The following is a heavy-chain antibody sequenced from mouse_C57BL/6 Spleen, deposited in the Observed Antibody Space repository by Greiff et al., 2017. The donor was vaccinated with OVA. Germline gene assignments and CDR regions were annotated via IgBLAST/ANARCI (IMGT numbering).Heavy chain of an antibody. CDR2: INYDGSST. CDR1: GFTFSDYY. D-gene: IGHD1-1*01. Sequence: EVHLVESEGGLVQPGSSMKLSCTASGFTFSDYYMAWVRQVPEKGLEWVANINYDGSSTYYLASLKSRFIISRDNAKNILYLQMSSLKSEDTATYYCARGGYYGSSYWFAYWGQGTLVTVSA. CDR3: ARGGYYGSSYWFAY. J-gene: IGHJ3*01. V-gene: IGHV5-16*01.